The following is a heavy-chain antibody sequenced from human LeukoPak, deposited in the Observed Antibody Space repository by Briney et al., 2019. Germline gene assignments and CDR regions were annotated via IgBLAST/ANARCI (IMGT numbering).Heavy chain of an antibody. J-gene: IGHJ4*02. CDR2: IYYNGYT. Sequence: SSETLSLTCTVSGGSIGTYYWSWIRRPPGKGLEWIGYIYYNGYTDYNPSLKSRVTISLHTSKNQFSLKLSSVTAADTAVYYCARDRHWTNDWVFDYWGQGTLVTVSS. CDR3: ARDRHWTNDWVFDY. V-gene: IGHV4-59*01. CDR1: GGSIGTYY. D-gene: IGHD1/OR15-1a*01.